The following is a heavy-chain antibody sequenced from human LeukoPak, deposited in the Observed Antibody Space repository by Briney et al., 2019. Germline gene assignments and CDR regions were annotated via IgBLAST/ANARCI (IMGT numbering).Heavy chain of an antibody. D-gene: IGHD3-16*02. CDR3: ARGQFFWGSYRYTRLWFDP. J-gene: IGHJ5*02. CDR2: IYYSGST. CDR1: GGSVSGGSYY. V-gene: IGHV4-61*01. Sequence: PSETLSLTCTVSGGSVSGGSYYWRWIRQPPGKGLEWIGYIYYSGSTKYNPSLKSRLTISVDTSKNQFSLKLSSVTAADTAVYYCARGQFFWGSYRYTRLWFDPWGQGTLVTVSS.